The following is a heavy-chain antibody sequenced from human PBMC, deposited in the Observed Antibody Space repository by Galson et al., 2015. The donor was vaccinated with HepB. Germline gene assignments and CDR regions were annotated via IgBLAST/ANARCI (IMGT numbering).Heavy chain of an antibody. J-gene: IGHJ3*02. CDR2: INPSGGST. CDR3: AKYSSSWGAFDI. D-gene: IGHD6-13*01. CDR1: GYTFTSYY. Sequence: SVKVSCKASGYTFTSYYMHWVRQAPGQGLEWMGIINPSGGSTSCAQKSQGRVTMTRDTSTSTVCMELSSLRSEDTAVYYCAKYSSSWGAFDIWGQGTMVTVSS. V-gene: IGHV1-46*01.